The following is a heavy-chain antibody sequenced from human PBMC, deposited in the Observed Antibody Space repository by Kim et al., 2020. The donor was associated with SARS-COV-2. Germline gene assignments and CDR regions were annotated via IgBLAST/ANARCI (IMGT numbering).Heavy chain of an antibody. Sequence: GGSLRLSCTASGFTFGDYAMSWFRQAPGKGLEWVGCIRSKAYGGTTEYAASVKGRFTISRDDSKSIAYLQMNSLKTEDTAVYYCTRVGSTSYYYYYGMDVWGQGTTVTVSS. CDR1: GFTFGDYA. CDR3: TRVGSTSYYYYYGMDV. J-gene: IGHJ6*02. CDR2: IRSKAYGGTT. V-gene: IGHV3-49*03. D-gene: IGHD2-2*01.